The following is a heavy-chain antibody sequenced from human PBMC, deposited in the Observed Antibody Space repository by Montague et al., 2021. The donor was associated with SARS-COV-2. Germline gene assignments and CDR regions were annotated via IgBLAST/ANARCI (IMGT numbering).Heavy chain of an antibody. CDR1: GGSISGYY. CDR2: IYYSGST. CDR3: ARARYSGYDSLYYFYYYMDA. D-gene: IGHD5-12*01. J-gene: IGHJ6*03. V-gene: IGHV4-59*01. Sequence: SETLSLTCTVSGGSISGYYWSWIRQPPGKGLEWIGYIYYSGSTNYNPSLKSRVTISVDTSKNQFSLKLSSVTAADTAVYYCARARYSGYDSLYYFYYYMDAWGKGTPVTVSS.